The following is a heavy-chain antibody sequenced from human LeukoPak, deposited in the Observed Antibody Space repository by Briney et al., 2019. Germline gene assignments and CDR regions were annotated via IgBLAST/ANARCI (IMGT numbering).Heavy chain of an antibody. CDR1: GGSFSGYY. CDR2: IRSSPSII. V-gene: IGHV3-11*04. CDR3: VRDWAFAFDL. J-gene: IGHJ3*01. D-gene: IGHD3-16*01. Sequence: LSLTCAVYGGSFSGYYWSWVRQAPGKGLEWVSYIRSSPSIISYEDSVKGRFTISRDNAKNSLYLEMNSLRDEDTAVYYCVRDWAFAFDLWGQGTMVSVSS.